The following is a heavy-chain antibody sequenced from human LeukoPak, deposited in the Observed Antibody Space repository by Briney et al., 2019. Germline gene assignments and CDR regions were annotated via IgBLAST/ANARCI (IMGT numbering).Heavy chain of an antibody. CDR1: GGSINSGDYY. CDR3: SRDALNDDGAHGDFDR. D-gene: IGHD4-17*01. J-gene: IGHJ5*02. CDR2: IYYSGNA. Sequence: SETLSLTWTVAGGSINSGDYYWSWIRQPPVKGLEWIGYIYYSGNAYYNPSLNRRGTGSVDTSKKQFSLKLNSVTAADTAVYYCSRDALNDDGAHGDFDRWGQGIIVSVAS. V-gene: IGHV4-30-4*01.